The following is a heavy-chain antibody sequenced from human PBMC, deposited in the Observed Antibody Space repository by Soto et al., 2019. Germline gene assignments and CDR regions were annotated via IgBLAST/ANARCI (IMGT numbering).Heavy chain of an antibody. D-gene: IGHD5-18*01. CDR1: GYSFTSYW. CDR2: IYPGDSDT. J-gene: IGHJ6*03. Sequence: PGESLKISCKGSGYSFTSYWIGWVRQMPGKGLEWMGIIYPGDSDTRYSPSFQGQVTISADKSISTAYLQWSSLKASDTAMYYCARQAPVDTAMIDYYYYMDVWGKGTTVTVSS. CDR3: ARQAPVDTAMIDYYYYMDV. V-gene: IGHV5-51*01.